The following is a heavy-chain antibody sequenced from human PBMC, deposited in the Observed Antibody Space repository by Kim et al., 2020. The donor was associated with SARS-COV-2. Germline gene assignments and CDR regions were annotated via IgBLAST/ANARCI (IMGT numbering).Heavy chain of an antibody. CDR3: ARSGDGTYPQGAYYYGLDV. CDR2: ISWNGDNR. Sequence: SLFLSCAASGFRFDVYALLLCLLFLFIFLEWVSGISWNGDNRGYADSWMGRFSISRDNFQNSLYLQMNELRPDDTALYYCARSGDGTYPQGAYYYGLDVWGQGTTVTVSS. V-gene: IGHV3-9*01. D-gene: IGHD3-16*02. J-gene: IGHJ6*02. CDR1: GFRFDVYA.